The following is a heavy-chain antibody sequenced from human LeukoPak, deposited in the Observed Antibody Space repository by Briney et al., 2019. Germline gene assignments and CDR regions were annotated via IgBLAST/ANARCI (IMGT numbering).Heavy chain of an antibody. D-gene: IGHD1-26*01. CDR1: GGSISSSSYY. J-gene: IGHJ4*02. Sequence: SETLSLTCTVSGGSISSSSYYWGWIRQPPGKGLEWIGRIYTSGSTNYNPSLKSRVTMSVDTSKNQFSLKLSSVTAADTAVYYCTARVGATMAVDHWGQGTLVTVSS. V-gene: IGHV4-39*07. CDR2: IYTSGST. CDR3: TARVGATMAVDH.